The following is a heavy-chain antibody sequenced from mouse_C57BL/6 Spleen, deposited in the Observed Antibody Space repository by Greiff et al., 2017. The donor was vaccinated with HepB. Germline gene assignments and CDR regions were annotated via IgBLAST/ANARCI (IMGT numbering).Heavy chain of an antibody. CDR1: GYTFTSYW. J-gene: IGHJ2*01. Sequence: QVQLQQPGAELVKPGASVKMSCKASGYTFTSYWITWVKQRPGQGLEWIGDIYPGSGSTNYNEKFKSKATLTVDTSSSTAYMQLSSLTSEDSAVYYCAREGVYSNYPYFDYWGQGTTLTVSS. D-gene: IGHD2-5*01. CDR3: AREGVYSNYPYFDY. V-gene: IGHV1-55*01. CDR2: IYPGSGST.